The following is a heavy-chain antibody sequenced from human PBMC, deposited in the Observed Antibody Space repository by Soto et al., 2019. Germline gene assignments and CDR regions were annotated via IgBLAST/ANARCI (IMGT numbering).Heavy chain of an antibody. Sequence: GGSLRLSCAASGFTFSCYGMHWVRQAPGKGLEWVAVISYDGSNKYYADSVKGRFTISRDNSKNTLYLQMNSLRAEDTAVYYCAKGGCSSTRCDYGMDVWGQGTTVTVSS. CDR3: AKGGCSSTRCDYGMDV. J-gene: IGHJ6*02. CDR1: GFTFSCYG. CDR2: ISYDGSNK. D-gene: IGHD2-2*01. V-gene: IGHV3-30*18.